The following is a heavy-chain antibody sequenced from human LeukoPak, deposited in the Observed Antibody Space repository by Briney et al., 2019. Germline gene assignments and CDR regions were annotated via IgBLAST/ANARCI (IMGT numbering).Heavy chain of an antibody. J-gene: IGHJ4*02. CDR1: GFTFSSYA. CDR3: AKTTIGYSSGRYPGWPVDY. CDR2: ISGSGVST. Sequence: PGGSLRLSCAASGFTFSSYAMSWVRQAPGKGLEWVSAISGSGVSTYYADSVKGRFTISRDNSKNTVYLQMNSLRAEDTAVYYCAKTTIGYSSGRYPGWPVDYWGQGTLVTVSS. V-gene: IGHV3-23*01. D-gene: IGHD6-19*01.